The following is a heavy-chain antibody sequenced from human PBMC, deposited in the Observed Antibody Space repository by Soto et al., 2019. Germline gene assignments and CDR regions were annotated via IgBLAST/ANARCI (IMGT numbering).Heavy chain of an antibody. V-gene: IGHV3-23*04. CDR1: GFTFSTYA. CDR2: ISGSGGSI. Sequence: EVQLVESGGGLVQPGGSLRLSCAASGFTFSTYAMNWVRQAPGNGLEWVSAISGSGGSIHYAVSVKGRFTISRDNSKNTLYLQMNSLRDEDTAVYHCVKGYWKGDVWGQGTTVTVSS. D-gene: IGHD1-1*01. CDR3: VKGYWKGDV. J-gene: IGHJ6*02.